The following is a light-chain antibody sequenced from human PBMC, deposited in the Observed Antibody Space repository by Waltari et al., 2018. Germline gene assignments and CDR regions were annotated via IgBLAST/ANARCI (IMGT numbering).Light chain of an antibody. Sequence: QSALTQPACVSGSPGQSITISCTGTSSDVGGYNYVSWYQQHPGKAPKLISFDVSDRPSGVSNRFSGSKSGNTASLTISGLQAEDEADYYCSSYIGSSTLELFGGGTSLTVL. J-gene: IGLJ2*01. CDR1: SSDVGGYNY. CDR3: SSYIGSSTLEL. CDR2: DVS. V-gene: IGLV2-14*03.